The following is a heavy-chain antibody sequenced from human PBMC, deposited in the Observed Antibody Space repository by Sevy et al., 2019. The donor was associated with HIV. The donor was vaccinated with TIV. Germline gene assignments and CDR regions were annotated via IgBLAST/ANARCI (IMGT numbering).Heavy chain of an antibody. CDR3: ARDQSDKRRRGAFDI. J-gene: IGHJ3*02. Sequence: ASVKVSCKASGYTFTSYGISWVRQAPGQGLEWMGWISAYNGNTNYAQKLQGRVTMTTDTSTSPAYMELRSLRADDTAVYYCARDQSDKRRRGAFDIWGQGTMVTVSS. CDR1: GYTFTSYG. CDR2: ISAYNGNT. V-gene: IGHV1-18*04. D-gene: IGHD2-21*01.